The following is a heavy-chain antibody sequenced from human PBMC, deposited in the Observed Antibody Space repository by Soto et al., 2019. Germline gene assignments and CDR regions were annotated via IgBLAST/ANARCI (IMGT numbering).Heavy chain of an antibody. J-gene: IGHJ3*02. CDR1: GGSITHDNW. D-gene: IGHD7-27*01. CDR2: ISHSGTT. CDR3: AKDHTGADAFDI. Sequence: QVQLQESGPGLVKPSETLSLTCAVSGGSITHDNWWNWARQPPGKWLEWIGEISHSGTTNYNPSLKSRVTISVDMSKNQLSLKVTSVTAADTAVYYCAKDHTGADAFDIWGQGIMVTVSS. V-gene: IGHV4-4*02.